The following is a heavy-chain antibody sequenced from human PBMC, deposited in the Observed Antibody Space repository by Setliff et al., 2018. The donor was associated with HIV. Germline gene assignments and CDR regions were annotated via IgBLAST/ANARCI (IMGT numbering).Heavy chain of an antibody. V-gene: IGHV3-23*01. CDR1: GFTFSSYA. Sequence: GGSLRLSCAASGFTFSSYAMTWVRQAPGKGLEWVSAISGSGGSTYYADSVKGRFTISRDNAKNSLYLQMNSLRAEDTALYYCAREIGDYYDSSGYYPPTDYYYGMDVWGQGTTVTVSS. J-gene: IGHJ6*02. CDR3: AREIGDYYDSSGYYPPTDYYYGMDV. D-gene: IGHD3-22*01. CDR2: ISGSGGST.